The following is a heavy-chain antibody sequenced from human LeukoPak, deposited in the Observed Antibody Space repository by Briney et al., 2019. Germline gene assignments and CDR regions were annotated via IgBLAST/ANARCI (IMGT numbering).Heavy chain of an antibody. CDR3: ARVGSRGTMVRGAPPRGY. J-gene: IGHJ4*02. CDR2: IYHSGST. D-gene: IGHD3-10*01. Sequence: SETLSLPCTVSIYPLNRGYYRGWIRPTPGKGLEWIESIYHSGSTYYNPSLKSRVTIAVDTSKNQFPLKLSSVTAADTAVYYCARVGSRGTMVRGAPPRGYWGQGTLVTVSS. V-gene: IGHV4-38-2*02. CDR1: IYPLNRGYY.